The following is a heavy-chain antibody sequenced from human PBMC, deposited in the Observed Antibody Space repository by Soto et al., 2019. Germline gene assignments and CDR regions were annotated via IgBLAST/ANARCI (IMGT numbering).Heavy chain of an antibody. CDR1: GFTSSSYS. V-gene: IGHV3-21*01. J-gene: IGHJ5*02. Sequence: LRLSCAASGFTSSSYSMNWVRQAPGKGLEWVSSISSSSSYIYYADSVKGRFTISRDNAKNSLYLQMNSLRAEDTAVYYCARDPFGNRRFDPWGQGTLVTVSS. CDR2: ISSSSSYI. D-gene: IGHD3-16*01. CDR3: ARDPFGNRRFDP.